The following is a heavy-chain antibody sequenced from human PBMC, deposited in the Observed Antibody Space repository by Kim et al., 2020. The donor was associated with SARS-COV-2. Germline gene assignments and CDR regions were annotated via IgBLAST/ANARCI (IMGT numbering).Heavy chain of an antibody. V-gene: IGHV4-39*01. CDR1: GGSISSSNYY. CDR3: ASYDPYYFDY. J-gene: IGHJ4*02. CDR2: IYYSGST. D-gene: IGHD3-22*01. Sequence: SETLTLTCTVSGGSISSSNYYWGWIRQPPGKGLEWIVNIYYSGSTYYNPSLKSRVTISVDTSRNQFSLRLTSVTAADTAVFYCASYDPYYFDYWGQGTLVTVSS.